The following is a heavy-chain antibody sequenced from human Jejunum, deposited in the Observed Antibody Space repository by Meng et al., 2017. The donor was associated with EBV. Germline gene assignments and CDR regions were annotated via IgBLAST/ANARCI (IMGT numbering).Heavy chain of an antibody. CDR1: GFTFSTYW. J-gene: IGHJ4*02. V-gene: IGHV3-74*01. Sequence: VQLVESGGGLVQPGGSLRLSCAASGFTFSTYWMHWVRQAPGKGLVWVSRIYGDGSPTSYADSVKGRFTISRDNAKNTLFLQMSSLGDEDSGIYFCARAPGATRLDYWGQGTLVTVSS. D-gene: IGHD1-26*01. CDR3: ARAPGATRLDY. CDR2: IYGDGSPT.